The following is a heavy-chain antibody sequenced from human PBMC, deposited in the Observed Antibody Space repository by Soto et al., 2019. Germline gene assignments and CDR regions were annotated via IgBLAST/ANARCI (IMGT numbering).Heavy chain of an antibody. J-gene: IGHJ4*02. CDR1: GFTFSSYG. Sequence: QGQLVESGGGVVQPGRSLRLSCAASGFTFSSYGMHWVRQAPGKGLEWVAVIWYDGSNKYYADSVKGRFTISRDNSKNTLYLQMNSLRAEDTAVYYCARDLDSSSPPRDWGQGTLVTVSS. D-gene: IGHD6-6*01. CDR2: IWYDGSNK. V-gene: IGHV3-33*01. CDR3: ARDLDSSSPPRD.